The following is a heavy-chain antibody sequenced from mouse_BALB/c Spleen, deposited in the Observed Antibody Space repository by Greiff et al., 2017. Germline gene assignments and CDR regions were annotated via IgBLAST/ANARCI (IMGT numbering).Heavy chain of an antibody. Sequence: EVKLMESGAELVKPGASVKLSCTASGFNIKDTYIHWVKQRPEQGLEWIGRIDPANGNTKYDPKFQGKATITADTSSNTAYLQLSSLTSEDTAVYYCARSPYDYDVAYWGQGTLVTVSA. CDR1: GFNIKDTY. V-gene: IGHV14-3*02. CDR3: ARSPYDYDVAY. CDR2: IDPANGNT. J-gene: IGHJ3*01. D-gene: IGHD2-4*01.